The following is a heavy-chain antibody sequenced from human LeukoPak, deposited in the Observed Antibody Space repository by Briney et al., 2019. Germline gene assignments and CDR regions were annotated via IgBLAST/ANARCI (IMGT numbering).Heavy chain of an antibody. Sequence: GGSLRLSCAASGFTFSSYGMHWVRQAPGKGLEWVAVISYDGSNKYYADSVKGRFTISRDNSKNTLYLQMNSLRAGDTAVYYCAREKASTTGTTDYDYWGQGTLVTVSS. V-gene: IGHV3-30*03. CDR3: AREKASTTGTTDYDY. D-gene: IGHD1-1*01. J-gene: IGHJ4*02. CDR1: GFTFSSYG. CDR2: ISYDGSNK.